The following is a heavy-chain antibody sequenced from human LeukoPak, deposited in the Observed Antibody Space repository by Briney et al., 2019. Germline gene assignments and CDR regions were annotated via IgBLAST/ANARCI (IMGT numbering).Heavy chain of an antibody. J-gene: IGHJ6*02. CDR3: ARVSLGNEPGSPQNYYYYGMDV. V-gene: IGHV1-69*13. CDR1: GGTFSSYA. Sequence: SVKVSCKASGGTFSSYAISWVRQAPGQGLEWMGGIIALFGTANYAQKFQGRVTITADESTSTAYMELSSLRSEDTAVYYCARVSLGNEPGSPQNYYYYGMDVWGQGTTVTVSS. CDR2: IIALFGTA.